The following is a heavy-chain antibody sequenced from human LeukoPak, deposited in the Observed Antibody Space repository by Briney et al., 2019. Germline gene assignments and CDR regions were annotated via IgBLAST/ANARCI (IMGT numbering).Heavy chain of an antibody. V-gene: IGHV1-3*01. J-gene: IGHJ4*02. CDR3: ARDRGRRLTWDYYGSGSYYGHFDY. CDR2: INAGNGNT. CDR1: GYTFTSYV. D-gene: IGHD3-10*01. Sequence: ASVKVSCKASGYTFTSYVIHWVRQAPGQRLEWMGWINAGNGNTKYSQEFQDRVTITRDTSASTAYMELSRLRSDDTAVYYCARDRGRRLTWDYYGSGSYYGHFDYWGQGTLVTVSS.